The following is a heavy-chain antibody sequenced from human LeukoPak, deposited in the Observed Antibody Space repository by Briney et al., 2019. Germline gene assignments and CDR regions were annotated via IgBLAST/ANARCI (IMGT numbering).Heavy chain of an antibody. D-gene: IGHD6-6*01. CDR3: ARNYGAARIYFDY. Sequence: SETLSLTCTVSGGSISSGDYYWSWIRQPPGKGLEWIGYIYYSGSTYYNPSLKSRVTISVDTSKNQFSLKLSSVTAADTAVYYCARNYGAARIYFDYWGQGTLVTVSS. J-gene: IGHJ4*02. CDR2: IYYSGST. V-gene: IGHV4-30-4*02. CDR1: GGSISSGDYY.